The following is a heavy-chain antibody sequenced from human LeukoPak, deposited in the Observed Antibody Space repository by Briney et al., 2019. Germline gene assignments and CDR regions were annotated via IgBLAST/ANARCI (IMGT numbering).Heavy chain of an antibody. CDR3: ARDVSSTPNWEFDY. D-gene: IGHD1-26*01. Sequence: ASVKVSCKTSGYTFADYFIHWVRQAPGQGLEYMGRINANSGGTEYQQKFQGRVTMTRDMSISTAYVEINWLISDDTAIYSCARDVSSTPNWEFDYWGQGTTVTVSS. CDR1: GYTFADYF. CDR2: INANSGGT. V-gene: IGHV1-2*06. J-gene: IGHJ4*02.